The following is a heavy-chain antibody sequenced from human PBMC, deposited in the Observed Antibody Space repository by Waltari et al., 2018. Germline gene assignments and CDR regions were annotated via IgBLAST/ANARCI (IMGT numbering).Heavy chain of an antibody. CDR2: IRSKANSYAT. Sequence: EVQLVESGGGLVQPGGSLKLSCAASGFTFSGSAMHWVRQASGKGLEWVGRIRSKANSYATAYAASVKGRFTISRDDSKNTAYLQMNSLKTEDTAVYYCTRGIAAALFDYWGQGTLVTVSS. CDR1: GFTFSGSA. V-gene: IGHV3-73*02. CDR3: TRGIAAALFDY. J-gene: IGHJ4*02. D-gene: IGHD6-13*01.